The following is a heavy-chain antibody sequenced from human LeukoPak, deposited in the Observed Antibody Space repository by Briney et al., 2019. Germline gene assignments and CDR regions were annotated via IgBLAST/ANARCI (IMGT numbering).Heavy chain of an antibody. CDR2: VFHRGTT. CDR1: GYSINSAFY. Sequence: SETLSLTCTVSGYSINSAFYWGWIRVPPGKGLEWIGSVFHRGTTYYNSSLKSRVNISIDTSKDQFSLKLNSLTAEDTAMYYCVRDGYYGSGSPGWFGPWGPGTLVIVSA. D-gene: IGHD3-10*01. CDR3: VRDGYYGSGSPGWFGP. V-gene: IGHV4-38-2*02. J-gene: IGHJ5*02.